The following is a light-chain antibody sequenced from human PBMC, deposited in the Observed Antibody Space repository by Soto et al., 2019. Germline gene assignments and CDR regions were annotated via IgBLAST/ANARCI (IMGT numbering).Light chain of an antibody. CDR1: SSDIENYNL. J-gene: IGLJ2*01. CDR3: SAYVRSRNFGVV. V-gene: IGLV2-23*02. CDR2: EAI. Sequence: QSALTQPASVSGSPGQSITISCTTTSSDIENYNLVSWYQHHPGRAPKLLIYEAIKRPSGVSDRFSGSKSGNTASLIISGLQPADEAEYFCSAYVRSRNFGVVFGGGTKLTVL.